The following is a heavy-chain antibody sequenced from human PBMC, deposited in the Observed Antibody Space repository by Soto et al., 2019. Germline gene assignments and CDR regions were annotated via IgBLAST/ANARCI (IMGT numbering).Heavy chain of an antibody. CDR1: GFTFSSYS. J-gene: IGHJ4*02. V-gene: IGHV3-21*01. Sequence: EVQLVESGGGLVKPGGSLRLSCAASGFTFSSYSMNWVRQAPGKGLEWVSSISSSSSYIYYADSVKGRFTISRDNAKNSLYLQMNILRAEDTAVYYCARAPYYYDSSVYYGYRGQGTLVSVSS. D-gene: IGHD3-22*01. CDR2: ISSSSSYI. CDR3: ARAPYYYDSSVYYGY.